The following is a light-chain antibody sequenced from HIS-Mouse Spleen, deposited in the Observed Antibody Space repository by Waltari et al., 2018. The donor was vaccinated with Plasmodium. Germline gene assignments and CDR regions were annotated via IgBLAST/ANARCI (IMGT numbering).Light chain of an antibody. CDR1: SSDVGSYNL. CDR3: CSYAGSSTFVV. V-gene: IGLV2-23*03. Sequence: QSALTQPASVSGSPGQSITISCTGTSSDVGSYNLVSWYQQHPGKAPKLMIYEGRKRPSVVSNCFSGSKSGNTASLTISGLQAEDEADYYCCSYAGSSTFVVFGGGTKLTVL. J-gene: IGLJ2*01. CDR2: EGR.